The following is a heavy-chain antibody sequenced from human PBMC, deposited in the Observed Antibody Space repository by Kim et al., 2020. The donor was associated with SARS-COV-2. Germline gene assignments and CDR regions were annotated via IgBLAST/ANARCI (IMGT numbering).Heavy chain of an antibody. CDR3: ARVRGSDIVVVPAAIPYYYYYMDV. CDR2: IYYSGST. J-gene: IGHJ6*03. V-gene: IGHV4-31*03. D-gene: IGHD2-2*01. Sequence: SETLSLTCTVSGGSISSGGYYWSWIRQHPGKGLEWIGYIYYSGSTYYNPSLKSRVTISVDTSKNQFSLKLSSVTAADTAVYYCARVRGSDIVVVPAAIPYYYYYMDVWGKGTTVTVSS. CDR1: GGSISSGGYY.